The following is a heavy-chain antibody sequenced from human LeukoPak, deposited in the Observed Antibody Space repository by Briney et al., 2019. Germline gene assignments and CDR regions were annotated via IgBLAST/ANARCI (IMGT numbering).Heavy chain of an antibody. CDR3: VKESPLYSSGWPFDY. CDR2: ISSNGGST. CDR1: GFTFSSYD. V-gene: IGHV3-64D*06. Sequence: GGSLRLSCSASGFTFSSYDMHWVRQAPGKGLEYVSAISSNGGSTYYADSVRGRFTISRDNSKNTLYLQMSSLRAEDTAVYYCVKESPLYSSGWPFDYWGQGTLVTVSS. J-gene: IGHJ4*02. D-gene: IGHD6-19*01.